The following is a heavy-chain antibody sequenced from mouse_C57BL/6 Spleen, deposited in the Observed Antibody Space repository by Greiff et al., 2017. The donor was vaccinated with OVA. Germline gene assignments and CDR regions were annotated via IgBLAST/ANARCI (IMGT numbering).Heavy chain of an antibody. CDR3: ARSPYYYGSSYRYFDV. V-gene: IGHV1-42*01. CDR1: GYSFTGYY. CDR2: INPSTGGT. Sequence: VQLQQSGPELVKPGASVKISCTASGYSFTGYYMNWVKQSPEKSLEWIGEINPSTGGTTYNQKFKAKATLTVDKSSSIAYMQLKSLTSEDSAVYYGARSPYYYGSSYRYFDVWGTGTTVTVSS. J-gene: IGHJ1*03. D-gene: IGHD1-1*01.